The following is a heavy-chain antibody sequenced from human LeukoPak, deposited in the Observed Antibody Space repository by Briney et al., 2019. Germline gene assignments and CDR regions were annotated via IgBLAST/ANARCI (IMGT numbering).Heavy chain of an antibody. D-gene: IGHD3-22*01. CDR3: ARVPRSLHYYDSSGYYPN. CDR2: IIPIFGTA. Sequence: SVKVSCKASGGTFSSYAISWVRQAPGQGLEWMGGIIPIFGTANYAQKFQGRVTITTDESTSTAYMELSSLRSEDTAVYYCARVPRSLHYYDSSGYYPNWGQGTLVTVSS. CDR1: GGTFSSYA. J-gene: IGHJ4*02. V-gene: IGHV1-69*05.